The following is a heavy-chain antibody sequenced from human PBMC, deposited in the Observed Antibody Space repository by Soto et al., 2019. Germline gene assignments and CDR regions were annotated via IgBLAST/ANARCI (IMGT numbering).Heavy chain of an antibody. CDR1: GYTFTSSG. Sequence: QVQLVQSGAAVKKPGASVKVSCKASGYTFTSSGMSWVRQAPGQGLESMGWISAHTGRSEYAQSFEGRVTMPSDRSTRTAHMELRSLRADDMAVYYCAWGFVYQGSDSCRYSFAAFDFCGPGTLVTVAS. CDR2: ISAHTGRS. D-gene: IGHD3-22*01. V-gene: IGHV1-18*03. J-gene: IGHJ3*01. CDR3: AWGFVYQGSDSCRYSFAAFDF.